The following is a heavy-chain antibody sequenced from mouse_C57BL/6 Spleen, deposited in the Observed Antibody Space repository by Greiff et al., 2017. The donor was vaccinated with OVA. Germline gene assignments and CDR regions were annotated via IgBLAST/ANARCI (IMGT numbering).Heavy chain of an antibody. J-gene: IGHJ3*01. D-gene: IGHD2-3*01. Sequence: VQLQQSGAELMKPGASVKLSCKATGYTFTGYWIEWVKQRPGHGLEWIGEILPGSGSTNYNEKFKGKATFTADTSSNTAYMQLSSLTTEDSAIYYCARGTYDGYYGDWFAYWGQGTLVTVAA. CDR1: GYTFTGYW. CDR2: ILPGSGST. V-gene: IGHV1-9*01. CDR3: ARGTYDGYYGDWFAY.